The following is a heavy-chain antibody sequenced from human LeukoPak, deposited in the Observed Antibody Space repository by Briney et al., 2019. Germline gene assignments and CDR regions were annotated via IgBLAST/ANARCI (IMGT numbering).Heavy chain of an antibody. V-gene: IGHV3-23*01. D-gene: IGHD4-11*01. CDR3: AKDQPQTTVTTLGPFDY. CDR2: VSGSGGVT. J-gene: IGHJ4*02. Sequence: GGSLRLSCAASGFTFSNYAMSWVRQAPGKGLEWVSGVSGSGGVTYHAESVKGRFTISRDNSKNTLHLQMNSLRAEDTAVYYCAKDQPQTTVTTLGPFDYWGQGTLVTVSS. CDR1: GFTFSNYA.